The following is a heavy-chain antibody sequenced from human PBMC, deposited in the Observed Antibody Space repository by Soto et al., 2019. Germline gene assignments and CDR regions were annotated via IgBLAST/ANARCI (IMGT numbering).Heavy chain of an antibody. Sequence: QVQLVQSGAEVKKPGSSVKVSCKASGGTFSSYAISWVRQAPGQGLEWMGGIIPIFGTANYAQKFQGRVTITADKSTSTAYMELSNLRSEDTAVYYCARDSISNLAAYYYGMDVWGQGTTVTVSS. J-gene: IGHJ6*02. V-gene: IGHV1-69*06. D-gene: IGHD3-9*01. CDR1: GGTFSSYA. CDR3: ARDSISNLAAYYYGMDV. CDR2: IIPIFGTA.